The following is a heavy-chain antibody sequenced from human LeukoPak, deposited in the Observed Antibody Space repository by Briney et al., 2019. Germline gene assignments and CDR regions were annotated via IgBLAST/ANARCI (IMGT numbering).Heavy chain of an antibody. J-gene: IGHJ4*02. D-gene: IGHD1-26*01. CDR3: ARERTTGGSGSYYDY. Sequence: GGSLRLSCVASGFKFSDYGMHWVRQAPGKGLEWVANIKQDGSEKYYVDSVKGRFTISRDNAKNSLYLQMNSLRAEDTAVYYCARERTTGGSGSYYDYWGQGTLVTVSS. CDR1: GFKFSDYG. V-gene: IGHV3-7*03. CDR2: IKQDGSEK.